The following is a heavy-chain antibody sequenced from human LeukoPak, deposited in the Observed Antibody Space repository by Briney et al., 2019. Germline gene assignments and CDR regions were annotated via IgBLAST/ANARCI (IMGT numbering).Heavy chain of an antibody. J-gene: IGHJ6*02. CDR1: GGSISSYY. CDR2: IYTSGST. V-gene: IGHV4-4*07. Sequence: SETLSLTCTVSGGSISSYYWSRIRQPAGKGLEWIGRIYTSGSTNYNLSLRGRVTMSVDTSKNQFSLKLRSVTAADTAVYYCARDLRTAAGTRGAYYYYGMDVWGQGTTVTVSS. D-gene: IGHD6-13*01. CDR3: ARDLRTAAGTRGAYYYYGMDV.